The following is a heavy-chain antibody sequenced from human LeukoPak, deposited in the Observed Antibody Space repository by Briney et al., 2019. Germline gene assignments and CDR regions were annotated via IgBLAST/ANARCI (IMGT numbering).Heavy chain of an antibody. CDR3: ASTYCSDGSCYKPVGMDV. CDR2: IYSGGST. D-gene: IGHD2-15*01. Sequence: GGSLRLSCAASGFTVSSNYMSWVRQAPGKGLEWVSVIYSGGSTYYADSVKGRFTISRHNSKNTLYLQMNSLRAEDTAVYYCASTYCSDGSCYKPVGMDVWGQGTTVTVSS. J-gene: IGHJ6*02. CDR1: GFTVSSNY. V-gene: IGHV3-53*04.